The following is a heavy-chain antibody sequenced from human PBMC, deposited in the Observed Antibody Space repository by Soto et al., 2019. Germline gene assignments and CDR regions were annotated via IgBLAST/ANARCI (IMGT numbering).Heavy chain of an antibody. D-gene: IGHD6-13*01. CDR2: IVPLFRTT. V-gene: IGHV1-69*06. J-gene: IGHJ6*02. CDR3: ARGGYSSTWSNLLDRSGLDV. CDR1: GGTFSSYA. Sequence: GASVKVSCKTSGGTFSSYAINWVRQAPGQGLEWMGGIVPLFRTTNYAQKFQGRVTITADTSTYTVYMELSELRSGDTAVYYCARGGYSSTWSNLLDRSGLDVWGQGTRSPSP.